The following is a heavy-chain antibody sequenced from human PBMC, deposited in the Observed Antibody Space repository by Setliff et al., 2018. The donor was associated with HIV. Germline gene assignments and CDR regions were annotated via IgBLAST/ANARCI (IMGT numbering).Heavy chain of an antibody. CDR2: ISSSGSPI. D-gene: IGHD7-27*01. Sequence: PGGSLRLSCAASGLTFNNYAIHWVRQAPGKGLEWVSYISSSGSPIYYADSVKGRFTISRDNSKNTLYLQLNNLRAEDTAVYYCAKFLGIGRYFDYWGQGTLVTVSS. J-gene: IGHJ4*02. CDR3: AKFLGIGRYFDY. CDR1: GLTFNNYA. V-gene: IGHV3-48*03.